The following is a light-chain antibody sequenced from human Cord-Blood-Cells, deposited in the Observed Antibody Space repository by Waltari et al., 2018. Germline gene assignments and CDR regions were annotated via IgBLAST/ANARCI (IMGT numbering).Light chain of an antibody. CDR2: DAS. V-gene: IGKV3-11*01. CDR3: QQRSNWPPFT. Sequence: EIVFTQSPATLSLSPGERATLSCRASQSVSSYLAWYQQKPGQAPRLLIYDASKRDTGIPARFSGSVSGTDFTLTISSLEPEDFAVYYCQQRSNWPPFTFGPGTKVDIK. J-gene: IGKJ3*01. CDR1: QSVSSY.